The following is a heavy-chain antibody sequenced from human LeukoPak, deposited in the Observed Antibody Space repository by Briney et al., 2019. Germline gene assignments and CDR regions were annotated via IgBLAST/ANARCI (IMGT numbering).Heavy chain of an antibody. CDR1: GFTFSAYS. D-gene: IGHD3-10*01. CDR2: IRYDGSNK. J-gene: IGHJ4*02. CDR3: AKGSHPFRWFGEFNVKLPRPIRHYYFDS. Sequence: GGSLRLSCATSGFTFSAYSLSWVRQAPGKGLEGVAFIRYDGSNKYYADSVKGLFTISRDNSKNTLYLQMNSLRAEDTAVYYCAKGSHPFRWFGEFNVKLPRPIRHYYFDSWGQGTLVTVSS. V-gene: IGHV3-30*02.